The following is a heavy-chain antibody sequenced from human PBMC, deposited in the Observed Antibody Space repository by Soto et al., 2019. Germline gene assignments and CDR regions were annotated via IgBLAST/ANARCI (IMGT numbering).Heavy chain of an antibody. CDR1: GFTFSNYW. J-gene: IGHJ5*02. CDR3: VRGGSDIAVDNWFDP. Sequence: EVQLVESGGGLVQPGGSLRLSCAASGFTFSNYWMHWVRQAPGKGLVWVSRINSDGSSTTYADSVKGRFTISRDNAKNTLYLQMSRLRAEDTAMYYCVRGGSDIAVDNWFDPWGQGTLVTVSS. V-gene: IGHV3-74*01. D-gene: IGHD6-19*01. CDR2: INSDGSST.